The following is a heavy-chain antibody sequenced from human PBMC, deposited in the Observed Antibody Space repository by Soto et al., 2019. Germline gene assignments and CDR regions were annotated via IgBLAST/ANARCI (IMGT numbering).Heavy chain of an antibody. V-gene: IGHV4-59*01. D-gene: IGHD3-10*02. J-gene: IGHJ5*01. CDR1: GGSISSYY. CDR3: ASMIGDPVLSFDS. Sequence: QVQLQESGPGLVKPSETLSLTCTVSGGSISSYYWSWIRQPPGKGLEWIGFIFYSGSTSYNPSLKIRVTLAIDTSEYQFSLKLNSVTAADPAVYYCASMIGDPVLSFDSWGQGTLVAVSS. CDR2: IFYSGST.